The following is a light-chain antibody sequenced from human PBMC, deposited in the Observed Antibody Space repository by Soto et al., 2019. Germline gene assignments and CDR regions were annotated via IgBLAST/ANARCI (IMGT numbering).Light chain of an antibody. J-gene: IGKJ1*01. Sequence: DIQLTQSPSFLSASVGDRVTMTCRASQGISTYLAWYQQKPGKAPKLLIYAASTLQSGVPSRFSGSGSGTEFALAISSLQPEDFATYYCQQLNSYSWTFGQGTKVDIK. CDR2: AAS. CDR3: QQLNSYSWT. CDR1: QGISTY. V-gene: IGKV1-9*01.